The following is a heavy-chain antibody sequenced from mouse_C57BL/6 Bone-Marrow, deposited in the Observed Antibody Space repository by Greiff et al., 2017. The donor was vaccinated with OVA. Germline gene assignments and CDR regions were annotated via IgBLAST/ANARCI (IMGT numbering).Heavy chain of an antibody. CDR3: ARRRIYDGYYFDY. J-gene: IGHJ2*01. CDR2: IYPSDSET. D-gene: IGHD2-3*01. Sequence: VQLQQPGAELVRPGSSVKLSCKASGYTFTSYWMDWVKQRPGQGLEWIGNIYPSDSETHYNQKFKDKATLTVDKSSSTAYMQLSSLTSEDSAVYYCARRRIYDGYYFDYWGQGTTLTVSS. CDR1: GYTFTSYW. V-gene: IGHV1-61*01.